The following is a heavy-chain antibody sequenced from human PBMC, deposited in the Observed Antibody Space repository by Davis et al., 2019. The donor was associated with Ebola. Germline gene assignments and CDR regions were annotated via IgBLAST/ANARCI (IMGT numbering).Heavy chain of an antibody. Sequence: GSLRLSCSVSGGSVSSGGYYWNWIRQPPGKGLEWIGYIYYSGSTDYSPSFRGRATISLDTSKNHFSLRLSSVTAADTAVYYCADSSSGYSYLRWGQGTLVTVSS. CDR1: GGSVSSGGYY. D-gene: IGHD3-22*01. V-gene: IGHV4-61*03. CDR3: ADSSSGYSYLR. CDR2: IYYSGST. J-gene: IGHJ4*02.